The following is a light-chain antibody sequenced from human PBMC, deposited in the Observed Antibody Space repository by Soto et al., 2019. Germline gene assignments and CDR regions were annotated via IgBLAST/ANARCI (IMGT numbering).Light chain of an antibody. V-gene: IGKV4-1*01. Sequence: IVMPQSPDSLAVSLGERATVHCKCSQSLLYSSSNKNYLAWYQQKPGQPPKLLIYWASTRESGVPDRFSGRGSGTDFTLTISSLQSEDFTVYSCLQYHNLWAFGQGTKVDIK. CDR3: LQYHNLWA. CDR1: QSLLYSSSNKNY. CDR2: WAS. J-gene: IGKJ1*01.